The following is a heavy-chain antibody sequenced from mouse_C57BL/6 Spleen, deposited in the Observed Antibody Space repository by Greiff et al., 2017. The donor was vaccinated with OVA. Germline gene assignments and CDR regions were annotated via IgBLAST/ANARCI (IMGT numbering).Heavy chain of an antibody. Sequence: DVKLQESVAELVRPGASVKLSCTASGFNIKNTYMHWVKQRPEQGLEWIGRIDPANGNTKYAPKFQGKATITADTSSNTAYLQLSSLTSEDTAIYYCAKGVYYDYDGPYFDYWGQGTTLTVSS. D-gene: IGHD2-4*01. V-gene: IGHV14-3*01. CDR3: AKGVYYDYDGPYFDY. J-gene: IGHJ2*01. CDR1: GFNIKNTY. CDR2: IDPANGNT.